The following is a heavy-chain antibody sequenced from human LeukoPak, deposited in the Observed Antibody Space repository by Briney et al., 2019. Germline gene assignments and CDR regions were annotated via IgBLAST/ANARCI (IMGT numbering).Heavy chain of an antibody. Sequence: ASVKVSCKASGYTFTDYYLLWVRQAHGQGPEWMGWINPNSGGTNYAQKFQDRVTMTRDTSISTAYMELSRLRFDDTAVYYCARSPDILTGENFDYWGQGTLVTVSS. D-gene: IGHD3-9*01. CDR3: ARSPDILTGENFDY. CDR2: INPNSGGT. V-gene: IGHV1-2*02. J-gene: IGHJ4*02. CDR1: GYTFTDYY.